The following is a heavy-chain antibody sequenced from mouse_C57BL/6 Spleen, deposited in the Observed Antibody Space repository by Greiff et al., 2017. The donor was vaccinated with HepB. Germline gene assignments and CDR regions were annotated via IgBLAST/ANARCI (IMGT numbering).Heavy chain of an antibody. V-gene: IGHV1-82*01. J-gene: IGHJ1*03. CDR1: GYAFSSSW. CDR3: ARSEGNWYFDV. CDR2: IYPGDGDT. Sequence: VQLQQSGPELVKPGASVKISCKASGYAFSSSWMNWVKQRPGKGLEWIGRIYPGDGDTNYNGKFKGKATMTADKYSSTAYMQLSSLTSEDSAVYFCARSEGNWYFDVWGTGTTVTVSS.